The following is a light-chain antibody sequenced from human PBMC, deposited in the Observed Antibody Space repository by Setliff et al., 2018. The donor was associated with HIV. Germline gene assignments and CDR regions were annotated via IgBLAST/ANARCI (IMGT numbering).Light chain of an antibody. CDR3: SSYTSRNTYV. CDR1: SSDFGGYNY. V-gene: IGLV2-14*03. J-gene: IGLJ1*01. CDR2: DVS. Sequence: QSALTQPASVSGSPGQSITISCTGASSDFGGYNYVSWYEQHPGKAPKLMIYDVSKRTSGVSNRFSGSKSGNTASLTISGLQAEDEADYYCSSYTSRNTYVFGTGTKVTGL.